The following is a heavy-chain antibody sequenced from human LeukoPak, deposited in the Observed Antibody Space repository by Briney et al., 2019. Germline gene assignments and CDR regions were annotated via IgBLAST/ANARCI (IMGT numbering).Heavy chain of an antibody. Sequence: PSETLSLTCTVSRGSISSYYWSWLRQPPGKGVEWIGYIYCSGSTNYNPSLKSRVTISVDTSKNQFSLKLSSVTAADTAVYYCARVEMASFDYWGQGSLVSVSS. V-gene: IGHV4-59*08. CDR2: IYCSGST. J-gene: IGHJ4*02. CDR1: RGSISSYY. D-gene: IGHD5-24*01. CDR3: ARVEMASFDY.